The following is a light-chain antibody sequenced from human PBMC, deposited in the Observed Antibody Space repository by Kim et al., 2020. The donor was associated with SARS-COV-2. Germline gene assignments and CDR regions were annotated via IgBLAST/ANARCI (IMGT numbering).Light chain of an antibody. Sequence: QSVLTQPPSASGTPGQTVTISCSGSSSNIGTNNVYWYQQLPQTAPKLLIDRSDKRPAGVPDRLSGSRSGTSATLTISGLRTGDEAEYYCAARDDSLSAGVFGGGTQLTVL. J-gene: IGLJ3*02. CDR1: SSNIGTNN. CDR3: AARDDSLSAGV. V-gene: IGLV1-47*01. CDR2: RSD.